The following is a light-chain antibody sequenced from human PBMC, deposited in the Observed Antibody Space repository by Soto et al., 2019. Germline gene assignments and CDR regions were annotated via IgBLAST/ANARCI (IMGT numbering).Light chain of an antibody. CDR2: AAS. J-gene: IGKJ1*01. Sequence: DIKMTQSPSSLSASVGDRVTITCRARQGISNYLAWYQQKPGKVPKLLIYAASTLQSGSPSRFSGSGSGTDFNLTISSLQPEDVATYYCHKYNSAPRTFGQGTKVEIK. CDR1: QGISNY. V-gene: IGKV1-27*01. CDR3: HKYNSAPRT.